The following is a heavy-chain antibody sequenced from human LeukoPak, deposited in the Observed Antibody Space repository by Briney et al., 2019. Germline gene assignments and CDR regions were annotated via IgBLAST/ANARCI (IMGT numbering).Heavy chain of an antibody. J-gene: IGHJ4*02. Sequence: ASVKVSCKASGYTFTSYDINWVRQATGQGLEWKGWMNPNSGNTGYAQKFQGRVTMTRNTSISTAYMELSSLRSEDTAVYYCARGLDFWSGYYKDYWGQGTLVTVSS. CDR2: MNPNSGNT. V-gene: IGHV1-8*01. CDR1: GYTFTSYD. CDR3: ARGLDFWSGYYKDY. D-gene: IGHD3-3*01.